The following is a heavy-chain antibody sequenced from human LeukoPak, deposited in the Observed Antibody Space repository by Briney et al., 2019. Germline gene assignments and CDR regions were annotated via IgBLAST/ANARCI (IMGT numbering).Heavy chain of an antibody. D-gene: IGHD5-24*01. V-gene: IGHV3-66*02. Sequence: GGSLRLSCAASGIIVSSNYLSWVRQAPGKGLEWVSAIYREGTPYYTDSVKGRFTISRDNSKNTMYLQMNILRAEDTAVYYCVTQVDATTIFDYWGQGTLVTVSS. CDR2: IYREGTP. CDR3: VTQVDATTIFDY. CDR1: GIIVSSNY. J-gene: IGHJ4*02.